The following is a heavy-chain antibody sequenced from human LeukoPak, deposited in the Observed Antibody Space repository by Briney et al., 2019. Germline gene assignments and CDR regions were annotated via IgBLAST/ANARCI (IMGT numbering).Heavy chain of an antibody. J-gene: IGHJ5*02. CDR1: GYTFTSYG. CDR3: ARDLRGYSYGLETSFDP. CDR2: ISAYNGNT. D-gene: IGHD5-18*01. Sequence: ASVKVSCKASGYTFTSYGISWVRQAPGQGLEWMGWISAYNGNTNYAQKLQGRVTMTTDTSTSTAYMELRSLRSDDTAVYYCARDLRGYSYGLETSFDPWGQGTLVTVSS. V-gene: IGHV1-18*01.